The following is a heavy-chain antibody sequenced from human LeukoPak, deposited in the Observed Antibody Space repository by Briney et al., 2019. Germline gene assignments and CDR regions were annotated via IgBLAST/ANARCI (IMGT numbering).Heavy chain of an antibody. CDR1: GFTFTSSA. CDR3: AAASPTAGTREVYYYYYGMDV. CDR2: IVVGSGNT. J-gene: IGHJ6*02. D-gene: IGHD6-19*01. Sequence: SVKVSCKATGFTFTSSAMQWVRQARGQRLEWIGWIVVGSGNTNYAQKFQERVTITRDMSTSTAYMELSSLRSEDTAVYYCAAASPTAGTREVYYYYYGMDVWGQGTTVTVSS. V-gene: IGHV1-58*02.